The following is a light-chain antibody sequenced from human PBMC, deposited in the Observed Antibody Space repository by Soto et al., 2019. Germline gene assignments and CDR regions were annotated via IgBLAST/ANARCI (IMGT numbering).Light chain of an antibody. CDR2: VAS. CDR3: QESYSTS. CDR1: QYISTY. V-gene: IGKV1-39*01. J-gene: IGKJ1*01. Sequence: DIQMTQSPSSLSASLGDSLTITCRASQYISTYLNWYQQKPGKAPKLLIYVASNLQSGVPSRFSGSGSGTDFTLTISSLQPGDIATYYCQESYSTSFGQGTKVDIK.